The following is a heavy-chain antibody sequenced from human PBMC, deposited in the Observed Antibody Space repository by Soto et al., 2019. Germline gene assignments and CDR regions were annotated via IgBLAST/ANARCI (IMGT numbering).Heavy chain of an antibody. D-gene: IGHD1-1*01. CDR2: IDGGSGNT. V-gene: IGHV1-3*01. Sequence: QVQLVQSGAEVKKPGASVKVSCKASGYTFTSYGIHWVRQAPGQGIAWMGGIDGGSGNTKYSPTIQGRVTATREAAASTAYMELSSLRSEDTAVYYCARDRVLNGLFDYWGQGTLVTVS. CDR3: ARDRVLNGLFDY. CDR1: GYTFTSYG. J-gene: IGHJ4*02.